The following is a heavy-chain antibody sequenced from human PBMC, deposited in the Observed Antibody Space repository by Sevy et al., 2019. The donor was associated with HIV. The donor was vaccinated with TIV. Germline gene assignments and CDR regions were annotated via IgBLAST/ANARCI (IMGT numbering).Heavy chain of an antibody. CDR3: ARDLPPSATTVAYFDY. Sequence: GGSLRLSCAASGFMFSSYEMNWVRQAPGKGLEWILYISSSSSTIYYADSVKGRFTISRDNAKNSLYLQMNSLRTDDTAVYYCARDLPPSATTVAYFDYWGPVTLVTVSS. CDR1: GFMFSSYE. V-gene: IGHV3-48*03. CDR2: ISSSSSTI. J-gene: IGHJ4*02. D-gene: IGHD4-17*01.